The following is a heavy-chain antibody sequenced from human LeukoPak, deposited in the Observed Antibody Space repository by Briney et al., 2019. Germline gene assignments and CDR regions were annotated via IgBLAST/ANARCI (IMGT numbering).Heavy chain of an antibody. CDR2: INPNSGGT. CDR1: GYTFTGYY. V-gene: IGHV1-2*02. D-gene: IGHD6-13*01. Sequence: PAASVKVSCKASGYTFTGYYMHWVRQAPGQGLEWMGWINPNSGGTNYAQKFQGRVTMTRDTSISTAYMELSRLRSDDTAVYYCARESVESDSFEQTSAAGLFNWFDPWGQGTLVTVSS. CDR3: ARESVESDSFEQTSAAGLFNWFDP. J-gene: IGHJ5*02.